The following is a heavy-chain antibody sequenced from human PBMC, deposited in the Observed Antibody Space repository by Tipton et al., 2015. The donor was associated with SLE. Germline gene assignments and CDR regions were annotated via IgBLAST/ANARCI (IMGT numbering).Heavy chain of an antibody. J-gene: IGHJ4*02. CDR2: INHSGST. CDR3: ARVVDLVGPTYFDY. D-gene: IGHD1-26*01. V-gene: IGHV4-34*01. CDR1: GGSFSGYY. Sequence: LRLSCAVYGGSFSGYYWSWIRQPPGKGLEWIGEINHSGSTNYNPSLKSRVTISVDTSKTQFSLKLSSVTAADTAVYYCARVVDLVGPTYFDYWGQGTLVTVSS.